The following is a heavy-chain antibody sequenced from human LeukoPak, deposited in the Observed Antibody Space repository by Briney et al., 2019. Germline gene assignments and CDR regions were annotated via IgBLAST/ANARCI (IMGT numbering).Heavy chain of an antibody. CDR3: AKDLVDRWLPGDY. V-gene: IGHV3-23*01. CDR2: ISGSGGST. D-gene: IGHD5-12*01. CDR1: GSTFRGYS. J-gene: IGHJ4*02. Sequence: GGSLRLSCAASGSTFRGYSMNWVRQAPGKGLEWVSAISGSGGSTYYADSVKGRFTISRDNSKNTLYLQMNSLRAEDTAVYYCAKDLVDRWLPGDYWGQGTLVTVSS.